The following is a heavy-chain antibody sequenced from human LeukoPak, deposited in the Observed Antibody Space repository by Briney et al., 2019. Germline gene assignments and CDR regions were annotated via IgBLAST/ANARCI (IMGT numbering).Heavy chain of an antibody. V-gene: IGHV3-69-1*01. J-gene: IGHJ6*04. CDR3: ARDKPGIAAPDV. Sequence: GGSLRLSCAASGITLSIYTLNWVRQAPGKGLEWVASIRPDASTYYTDFLKGRFTISRDIAQNSLYLQVDSLRVEDTGVYFCARDKPGIAAPDVWGEGTTDIVSS. CDR2: IRPDAST. CDR1: GITLSIYT. D-gene: IGHD6-13*01.